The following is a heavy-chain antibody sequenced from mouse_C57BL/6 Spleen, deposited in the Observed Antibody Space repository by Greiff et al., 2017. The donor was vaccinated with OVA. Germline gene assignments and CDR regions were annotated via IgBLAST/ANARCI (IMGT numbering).Heavy chain of an antibody. CDR1: GFTFTDYN. CDR2: INTNNGGT. CDR3: ARSRYGRYFGV. J-gene: IGHJ1*03. D-gene: IGHD2-14*01. V-gene: IGHV1-22*01. Sequence: VQLQQSGPELVKPGASVKMSCKASGFTFTDYNMHWVKQSHGKSLEWIGYINTNNGGTSYNQKFKGQATLTVNKSSSTAYMELRSLTSEDSAVYYCARSRYGRYFGVWGTGTTVTVAS.